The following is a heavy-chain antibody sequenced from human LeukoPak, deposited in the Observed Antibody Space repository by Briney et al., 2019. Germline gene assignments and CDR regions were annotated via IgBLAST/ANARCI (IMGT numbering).Heavy chain of an antibody. Sequence: SETLSLTCTVSGGSISSSSYYWGWIRQPPGKGLEWIGSIYYSGSTYYNPSLKSRVTISVDTSKNQFSLKLSSVTAADTAVYYCARDRIFGVVTPYYFDYWGQGTLVTVSS. CDR2: IYYSGST. D-gene: IGHD3-3*02. V-gene: IGHV4-39*07. CDR1: GGSISSSSYY. J-gene: IGHJ4*02. CDR3: ARDRIFGVVTPYYFDY.